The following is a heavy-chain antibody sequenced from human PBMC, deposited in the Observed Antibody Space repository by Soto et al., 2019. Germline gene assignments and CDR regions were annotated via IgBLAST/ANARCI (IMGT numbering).Heavy chain of an antibody. J-gene: IGHJ6*02. V-gene: IGHV4-31*03. Sequence: QVQLQESGPGLVKPSQTLSLTCTVSGGSISSGGYYWSWIRQHPGKGLEWIGYIYYSWSTYYNPSLKSRVTISVATSKNQFSLKLSSVTAADTAVYYCARDFTDSSGPTLGMGVWGQGTTVTVSS. CDR2: IYYSWST. CDR3: ARDFTDSSGPTLGMGV. D-gene: IGHD6-19*01. CDR1: GGSISSGGYY.